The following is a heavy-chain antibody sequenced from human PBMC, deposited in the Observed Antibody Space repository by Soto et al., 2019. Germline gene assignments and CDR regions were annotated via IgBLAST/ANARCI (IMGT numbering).Heavy chain of an antibody. CDR1: GFTFSDYK. J-gene: IGHJ4*02. CDR3: TRGGDGSGFFSDF. D-gene: IGHD3-22*01. V-gene: IGHV3-48*01. CDR2: ISGRSNTI. Sequence: PGGSLRLSCVASGFTFSDYKINWVCLAPGKGLEWVSFISGRSNTIYYADSVKGRFTISRDNAKNSLYLLMNSLRADDTAVYYCTRGGDGSGFFSDFWGQGALVTVSS.